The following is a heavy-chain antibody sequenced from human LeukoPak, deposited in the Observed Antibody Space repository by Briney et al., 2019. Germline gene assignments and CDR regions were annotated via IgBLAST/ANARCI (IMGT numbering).Heavy chain of an antibody. Sequence: GGSLRLSCAASGFTFSNYAMNWVRQAPGKGLEWVAVISYDGSNKYYADSVKGRFTISRDNSKNTLYLQMNSLRAGDTAVYYCARNVGGRRDAFDIWGQGTMVTVSS. J-gene: IGHJ3*02. CDR1: GFTFSNYA. D-gene: IGHD3-16*01. V-gene: IGHV3-30*04. CDR2: ISYDGSNK. CDR3: ARNVGGRRDAFDI.